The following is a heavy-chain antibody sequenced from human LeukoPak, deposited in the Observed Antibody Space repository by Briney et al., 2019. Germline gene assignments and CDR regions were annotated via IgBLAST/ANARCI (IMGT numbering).Heavy chain of an antibody. J-gene: IGHJ5*02. Sequence: ASVKVSCKASGYIFTSYGISWVRQAPGQGLEWMGWISAYNVNTNYAQKLQGRVTMTTDTSTSTAYMELRSLRSDGTAVYYCARVNFNGDSKWFDPWGQGTLVTVSS. CDR3: ARVNFNGDSKWFDP. CDR2: ISAYNVNT. V-gene: IGHV1-18*01. CDR1: GYIFTSYG. D-gene: IGHD4-17*01.